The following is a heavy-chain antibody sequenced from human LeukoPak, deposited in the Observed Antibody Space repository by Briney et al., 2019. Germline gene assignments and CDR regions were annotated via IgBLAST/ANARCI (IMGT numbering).Heavy chain of an antibody. Sequence: SETLSLTCNVSGGSISGYYWSWLRQPPGKGLEWIGFIYYSGITNYNPSLKSRVTFSVDTPKNQFSLNLSSVTAADTAVYYCARLSLHCSGGSCYRGAFDSWGQGTLVTASS. V-gene: IGHV4-59*08. CDR2: IYYSGIT. CDR1: GGSISGYY. CDR3: ARLSLHCSGGSCYRGAFDS. J-gene: IGHJ4*02. D-gene: IGHD2-15*01.